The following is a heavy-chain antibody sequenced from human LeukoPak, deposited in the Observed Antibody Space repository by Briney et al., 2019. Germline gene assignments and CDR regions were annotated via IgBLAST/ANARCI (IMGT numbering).Heavy chain of an antibody. D-gene: IGHD2/OR15-2a*01. V-gene: IGHV3-11*04. CDR3: ARGDYFDDSASPVDY. CDR1: GFTFSDFY. CDR2: ISSSSGTI. Sequence: PGGSLRLSCAASGFTFSDFYMTWIRQAPGKGLEWVSYISSSSGTILYADSVKGRFTISRDNAKNSLYLQMNSLRAEDTAVYYCARGDYFDDSASPVDYWGQGTLVTVSS. J-gene: IGHJ4*02.